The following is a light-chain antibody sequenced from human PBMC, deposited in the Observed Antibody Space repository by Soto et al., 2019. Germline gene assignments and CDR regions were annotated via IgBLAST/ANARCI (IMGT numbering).Light chain of an antibody. J-gene: IGKJ2*01. CDR1: QSVSSN. CDR3: QQYGSSPYN. Sequence: EIVMAQSPAPLSVSPGARATLSCSASQSVSSNLAWYQQRPGQAPRLLIYGASTRATGIPARFSGSGSGTAFTLTISRLEPEDFAVYYCQQYGSSPYNFGQGTKVDIK. CDR2: GAS. V-gene: IGKV3-15*01.